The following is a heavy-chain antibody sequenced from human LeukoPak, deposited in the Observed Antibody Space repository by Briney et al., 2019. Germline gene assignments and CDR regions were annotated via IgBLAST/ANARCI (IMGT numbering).Heavy chain of an antibody. CDR3: ARLAEDYYYYMDV. CDR2: IRQDGSEK. Sequence: GGSLRLSCAASGLTSSSYWMSWVRQAPGKGLEWVANIRQDGSEKYYVDSVKGRFTISRDNAKNSLYLQMSSLRAEDTAVYYCARLAEDYYYYMDVWGKGTTVTVSS. V-gene: IGHV3-7*01. CDR1: GLTSSSYW. J-gene: IGHJ6*03.